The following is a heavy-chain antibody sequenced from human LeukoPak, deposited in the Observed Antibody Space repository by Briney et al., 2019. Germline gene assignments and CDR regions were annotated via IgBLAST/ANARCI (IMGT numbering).Heavy chain of an antibody. CDR1: GFTYSSYM. J-gene: IGHJ4*02. V-gene: IGHV3-21*01. D-gene: IGHD1-1*01. Sequence: GGSLRLSCAASGFTYSSYMMNWVRQAPGKGLVWVSSINSGSTYTYYTESVKGRFTVSRDNAKNSLFLQMNSLRAEDTAIYYCARSLTTLTYEGYWGQGTLVTVSS. CDR3: ARSLTTLTYEGY. CDR2: INSGSTYT.